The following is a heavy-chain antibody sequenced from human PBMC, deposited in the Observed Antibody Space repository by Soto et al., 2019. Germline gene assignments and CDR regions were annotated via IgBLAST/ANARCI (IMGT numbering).Heavy chain of an antibody. CDR2: VFSNDAK. J-gene: IGHJ4*02. D-gene: IGHD5-12*01. V-gene: IGHV2-26*01. Sequence: SGPTLVNPTETLTLTCTVSGFSLSHIRVGVGWIRQPPGKALEWLAHVFSNDAKSYSPSLKGRLTISRDTSRSQVVLTMTNVDPVDTATYFCARIERYSTYEYFDFWGQGTLVTVS. CDR1: GFSLSHIRVG. CDR3: ARIERYSTYEYFDF.